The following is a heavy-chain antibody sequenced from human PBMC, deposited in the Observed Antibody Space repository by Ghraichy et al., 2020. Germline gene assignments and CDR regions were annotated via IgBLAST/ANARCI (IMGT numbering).Heavy chain of an antibody. V-gene: IGHV3-30*18. CDR3: AKEETIFGVLYYFYGMDV. Sequence: GGSLRLSCAASGFTFSSYGMHWVRQAPGKGLEWVAVISYDGSNKNYVDSVKGRFTLSRDNSKNTLYLQMKSLRVEDTAVYYCAKEETIFGVLYYFYGMDVWGQGTTVTVSS. J-gene: IGHJ6*02. D-gene: IGHD3-3*01. CDR1: GFTFSSYG. CDR2: ISYDGSNK.